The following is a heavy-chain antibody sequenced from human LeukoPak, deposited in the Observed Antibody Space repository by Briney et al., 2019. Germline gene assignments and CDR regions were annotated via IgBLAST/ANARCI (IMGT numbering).Heavy chain of an antibody. CDR1: QFTFSSYW. CDR3: ATAKYYDASDI. V-gene: IGHV3-7*01. Sequence: GGSLRLSCAAPQFTFSSYWMSWVRQAPGKGLEWVANIKQDGSEQNYVDSVKGRFTISRDNAKNLLYLQMDSLRIDDTAVYYCATAKYYDASDIWGQGTMVTVSS. J-gene: IGHJ3*02. D-gene: IGHD3-10*01. CDR2: IKQDGSEQ.